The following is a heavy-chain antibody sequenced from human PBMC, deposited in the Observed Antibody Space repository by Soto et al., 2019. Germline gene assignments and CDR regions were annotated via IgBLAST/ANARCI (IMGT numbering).Heavy chain of an antibody. CDR3: TRDRGYPDSFDI. CDR1: GFTFGPFW. D-gene: IGHD3-10*01. Sequence: PGGSLRLSCAASGFTFGPFWMHWVRQAPGKGLVWLSHINSDGSTIVYADSVKGRFTISRDNAKNKLYLQMNSLRVEDTAVYYCTRDRGYPDSFDIWGRGTMVNVS. V-gene: IGHV3-74*01. J-gene: IGHJ3*02. CDR2: INSDGSTI.